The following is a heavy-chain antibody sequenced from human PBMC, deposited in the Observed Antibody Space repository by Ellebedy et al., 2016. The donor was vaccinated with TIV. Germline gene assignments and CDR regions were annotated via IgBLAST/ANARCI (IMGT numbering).Heavy chain of an antibody. CDR3: ARDRSSSSGSPNYYYYYGMDV. D-gene: IGHD3-10*01. Sequence: MPSETLSLTCTVSGGSISSYYWSWIRQPAGKGLEWIGRIYTSGSTNYNPSLKSRVTISVDTSKNQFSLKLSSVTAADTAVYYCARDRSSSSGSPNYYYYYGMDVWGQGTTVTVSS. J-gene: IGHJ6*02. CDR2: IYTSGST. V-gene: IGHV4-4*07. CDR1: GGSISSYY.